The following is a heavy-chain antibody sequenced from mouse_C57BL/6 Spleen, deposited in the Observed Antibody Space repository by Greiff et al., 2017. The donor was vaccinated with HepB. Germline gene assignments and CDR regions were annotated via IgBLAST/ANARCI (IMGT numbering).Heavy chain of an antibody. CDR2: IWRGGST. CDR1: GFSLTSYG. V-gene: IGHV2-2*01. D-gene: IGHD1-1*01. J-gene: IGHJ3*01. Sequence: VKLLESGPGLVQPSQSLSITCTVSGFSLTSYGVHWVRQSPGKGLEWLGVIWRGGSTDYNAAFISRLSISKDNSKSHVFFKMNSLQADDTAIYYCARGVTTVVFAYWGQGTLVTVSA. CDR3: ARGVTTVVFAY.